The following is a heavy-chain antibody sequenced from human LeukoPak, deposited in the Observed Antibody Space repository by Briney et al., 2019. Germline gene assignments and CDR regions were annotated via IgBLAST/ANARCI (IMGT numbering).Heavy chain of an antibody. CDR2: INHSGST. J-gene: IGHJ3*02. V-gene: IGHV4-34*01. CDR1: GGSFSGYY. D-gene: IGHD3-22*01. Sequence: SETLSLTCAVYGGSFSGYYWSWIRQPPGKGLEWIGEINHSGSTNYNPSLKSRVTISVDTSKNQFPLKLSSVTAADTAVYYCARDHYYDSSGYSYRRRLTNAFDIWGQGTMVTVSS. CDR3: ARDHYYDSSGYSYRRRLTNAFDI.